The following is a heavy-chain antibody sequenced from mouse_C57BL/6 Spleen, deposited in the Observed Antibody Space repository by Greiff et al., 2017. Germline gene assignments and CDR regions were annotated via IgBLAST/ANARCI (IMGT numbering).Heavy chain of an antibody. Sequence: VQLQESGAELVRPGASVKLSCKASGYTFTDYYINWVKQRPGQGLEWIARIYPGSGNTYYNEKFKGKATLTAEKSSSTAYMQLSSLTSEDSAVYFGARADDGYPWFAYWGQGTLVTVSA. V-gene: IGHV1-76*01. CDR3: ARADDGYPWFAY. D-gene: IGHD2-3*01. CDR2: IYPGSGNT. CDR1: GYTFTDYY. J-gene: IGHJ3*01.